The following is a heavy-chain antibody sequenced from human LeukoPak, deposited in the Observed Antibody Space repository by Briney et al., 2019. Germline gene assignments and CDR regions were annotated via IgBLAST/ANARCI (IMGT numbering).Heavy chain of an antibody. CDR2: VYYSGST. CDR3: ARASWGPAVPFVYL. J-gene: IGHJ4*02. D-gene: IGHD2-2*01. Sequence: SETLSLTCTVSGGSISSSSYYWGWIRQPPGKGLEWIGSVYYSGSTYYNPSLKSRLTISLDTSKNQFSLKQTSVTAADTAVYYCARASWGPAVPFVYLWGPGTLVTVSS. CDR1: GGSISSSSYY. V-gene: IGHV4-39*07.